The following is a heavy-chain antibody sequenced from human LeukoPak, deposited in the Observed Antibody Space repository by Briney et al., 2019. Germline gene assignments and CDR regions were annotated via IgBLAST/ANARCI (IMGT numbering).Heavy chain of an antibody. CDR2: IKQDGSEK. Sequence: GGSLRLSCAASGFTFSSYWMSWVRQAPGKGLEWVANIKQDGSEKYYVDSVKGRFTISRDNAKNSLYLQMNSLRAEDTAVYYCARDSVGYCSGGSCYWFDPWGQGTLVTVSS. D-gene: IGHD2-15*01. CDR1: GFTFSSYW. CDR3: ARDSVGYCSGGSCYWFDP. V-gene: IGHV3-7*01. J-gene: IGHJ5*02.